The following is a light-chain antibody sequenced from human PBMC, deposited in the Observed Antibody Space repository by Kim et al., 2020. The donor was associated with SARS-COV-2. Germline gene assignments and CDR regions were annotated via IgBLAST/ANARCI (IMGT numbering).Light chain of an antibody. CDR2: DVS. CDR1: SSDVGGYNY. Sequence: QSALTQPRSVSGSPGQSVTISCTGTSSDVGGYNYVSWYQQHPGKAPKPMIYDVSKRPSGVPDRFSGSKSGNTASLTISGLQAEDEADYYCCSYAGSYTNYVFGTGTRSPS. CDR3: CSYAGSYTNYV. J-gene: IGLJ1*01. V-gene: IGLV2-11*01.